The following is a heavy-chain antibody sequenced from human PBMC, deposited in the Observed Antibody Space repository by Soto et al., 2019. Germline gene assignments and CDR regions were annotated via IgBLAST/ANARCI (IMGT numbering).Heavy chain of an antibody. CDR1: GYTFTGYY. CDR3: ARGYYYDSSGSRGPWYYFDY. J-gene: IGHJ4*02. D-gene: IGHD3-22*01. CDR2: INPNSGGT. Sequence: GASVKVSCKASGYTFTGYYMHWVRQAPGQGLEWMGWINPNSGGTNYAQKFQGWVTMTRDTSISTAYMELSRLRSDDTAVYYCARGYYYDSSGSRGPWYYFDYWGQGTLVTVSS. V-gene: IGHV1-2*04.